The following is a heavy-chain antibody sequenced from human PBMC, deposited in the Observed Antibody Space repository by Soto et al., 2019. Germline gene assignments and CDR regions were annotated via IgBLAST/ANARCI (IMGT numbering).Heavy chain of an antibody. Sequence: QVPLVQSGAEVKKPGASVKVSCKASGYTFTSYDINWVRQATGQGLEWMGWMNPNSGNTGYAQKFQGRVTMTRNTSISTAYMELSSLRSEDTAVYYCARTEIITIFGVVVYGFDPWGQGTLVTVSS. CDR2: MNPNSGNT. CDR3: ARTEIITIFGVVVYGFDP. D-gene: IGHD3-3*01. V-gene: IGHV1-8*01. CDR1: GYTFTSYD. J-gene: IGHJ5*02.